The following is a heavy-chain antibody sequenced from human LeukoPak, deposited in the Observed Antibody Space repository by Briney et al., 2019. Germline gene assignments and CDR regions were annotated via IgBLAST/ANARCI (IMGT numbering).Heavy chain of an antibody. V-gene: IGHV1-2*02. CDR3: AREYYYNYYMDV. CDR2: INPNSGDT. Sequence: GASVKVSCKASGYTFTGFYIHWVRQAPGQGLEWMGWINPNSGDTNYSPKFQGRVTMTRDTSISTAYMELSGLRSDDTAVYYCAREYYYNYYMDVWGKGTTVTISS. J-gene: IGHJ6*03. CDR1: GYTFTGFY.